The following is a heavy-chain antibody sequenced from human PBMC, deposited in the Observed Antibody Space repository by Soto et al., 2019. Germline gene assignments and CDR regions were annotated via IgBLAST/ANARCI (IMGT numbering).Heavy chain of an antibody. D-gene: IGHD3-10*01. CDR1: GFTFDDYA. CDR2: ISWNSGSI. Sequence: EVQLVESGGGLVQPGRSLRLSCAASGFTFDDYAMHWVRQAPGKGPEWVSGISWNSGSIGYADSVKGRFTISRDNAKNSLYLQMNSLRAEDTALYYCAKGPGPNYYGSGENYYYYMDVWGKGTTVTVSS. CDR3: AKGPGPNYYGSGENYYYYMDV. J-gene: IGHJ6*03. V-gene: IGHV3-9*01.